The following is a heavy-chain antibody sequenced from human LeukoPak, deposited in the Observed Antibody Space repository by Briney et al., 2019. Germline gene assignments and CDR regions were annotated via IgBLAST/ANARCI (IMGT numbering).Heavy chain of an antibody. D-gene: IGHD5-12*01. J-gene: IGHJ4*02. CDR2: IYYSGST. CDR3: ARRQVATTDFDY. Sequence: PSETLSLTCTVSGGSISSYYWSWIRQPPGKGLEWIGYIYYSGSTNYNPSLKSRVTISVDTSKNQFSLKLSSVTAADTAVYYCARRQVATTDFDYWGQGTLVTVSS. V-gene: IGHV4-59*01. CDR1: GGSISSYY.